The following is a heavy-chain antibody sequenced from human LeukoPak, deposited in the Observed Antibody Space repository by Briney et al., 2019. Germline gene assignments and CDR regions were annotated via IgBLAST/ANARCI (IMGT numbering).Heavy chain of an antibody. D-gene: IGHD2-21*02. V-gene: IGHV1-2*02. J-gene: IGHJ4*02. CDR2: IQPNSGVT. CDR1: GYTFATYF. CDR3: ARPTYCGFDCYFNFDY. Sequence: ASVTVSCKTSGYTFATYFMHWVRQAPGQGLEWMGYIQPNSGVTNYAQQFRGRVTMTWDTSISTAYIELSGLTSDDTAIYYCARPTYCGFDCYFNFDYWGQGTLVTVSS.